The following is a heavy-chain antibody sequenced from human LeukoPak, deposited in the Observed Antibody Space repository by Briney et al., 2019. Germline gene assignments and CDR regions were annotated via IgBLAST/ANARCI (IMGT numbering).Heavy chain of an antibody. D-gene: IGHD1-26*01. V-gene: IGHV3-7*05. J-gene: IGHJ6*02. CDR3: ARDPVGPYGMDV. Sequence: GGSLRLSCAASGFTFSDCWMTWVRQAPGKGLEWVANINQDGGDKYYVDSVKGRFTISRDNAKNSLYLQLNSLRAEDTAVYYCARDPVGPYGMDVWGQGTTVTVSS. CDR2: INQDGGDK. CDR1: GFTFSDCW.